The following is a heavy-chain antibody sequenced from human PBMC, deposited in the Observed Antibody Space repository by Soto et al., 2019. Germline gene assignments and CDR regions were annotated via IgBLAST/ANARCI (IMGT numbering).Heavy chain of an antibody. D-gene: IGHD6-13*01. CDR1: GFTFSSYS. CDR3: ARDRSSIAAAGTSIYYYGMDV. Sequence: PGGSLRLSCAASGFTFSSYSMNWVRQAPGKGLEWVSSISSSSSYIYYADSVKGRFTISRDNAKNSLYLQMNSLRAEDTAVYYCARDRSSIAAAGTSIYYYGMDVWGQGTTVTVSS. J-gene: IGHJ6*02. V-gene: IGHV3-21*01. CDR2: ISSSSSYI.